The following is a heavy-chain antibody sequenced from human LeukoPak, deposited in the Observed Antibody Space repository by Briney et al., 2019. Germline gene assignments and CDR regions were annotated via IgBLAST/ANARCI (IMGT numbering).Heavy chain of an antibody. Sequence: PGTSLRLSCVTSGLTFTNHGFHWLRQAAGKGLEWVAFVRNDGFDTYHSNSVKGRFSISGDDSRNTVYLQMNSLTAEDTALYYCARDRGKDYFGDWGQGTQVTVSS. J-gene: IGHJ4*02. CDR3: ARDRGKDYFGD. CDR2: VRNDGFDT. CDR1: GLTFTNHG. V-gene: IGHV3-33*01. D-gene: IGHD4-23*01.